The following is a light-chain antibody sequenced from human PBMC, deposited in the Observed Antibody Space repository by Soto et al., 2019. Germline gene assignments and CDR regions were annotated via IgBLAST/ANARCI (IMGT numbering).Light chain of an antibody. CDR3: CSYAGSSTLYV. CDR1: SSDVGTYNL. J-gene: IGLJ1*01. CDR2: GVS. Sequence: QSVLTQPASVSGSPGQSITISCTGTSSDVGTYNLVSWYQQHPGKAPKLMIYGVSERPSGVSNRFSGSKSGNTASLTISGLQAEDEADYYCCSYAGSSTLYVFGTGTKVTVL. V-gene: IGLV2-23*02.